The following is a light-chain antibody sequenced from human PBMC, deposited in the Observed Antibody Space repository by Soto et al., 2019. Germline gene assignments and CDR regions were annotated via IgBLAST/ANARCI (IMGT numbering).Light chain of an antibody. CDR3: QQRSNWPPIT. CDR1: QSVKTF. J-gene: IGKJ5*01. Sequence: EIVLTKYKATLSLSPGERATLSCRASQSVKTFLVWYQQRPGQPPRLLIHDASHRAAGIPARFSGSGFGTDFTLTISSLEPEDAAVYYCQQRSNWPPITFGQGTLLEIK. CDR2: DAS. V-gene: IGKV3-11*01.